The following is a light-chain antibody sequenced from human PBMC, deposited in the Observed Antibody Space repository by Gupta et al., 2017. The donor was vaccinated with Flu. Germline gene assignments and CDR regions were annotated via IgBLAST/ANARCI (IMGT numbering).Light chain of an antibody. CDR2: ENN. V-gene: IGLV1-51*02. J-gene: IGLJ2*01. CDR1: RSNVGNNY. Sequence: QSAFTHPPSVSAAPGQKVTISCSGTRSNVGNNYVSWYQQFPGKAPKLLIYENNKRPSGITARFSGSKSGTSATLGITGLQTGDEADYYCGTWDSGLSAVVFGGGTKLTVL. CDR3: GTWDSGLSAVV.